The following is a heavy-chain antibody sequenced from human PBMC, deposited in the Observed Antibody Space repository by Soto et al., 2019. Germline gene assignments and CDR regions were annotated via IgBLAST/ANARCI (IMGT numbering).Heavy chain of an antibody. V-gene: IGHV3-23*01. J-gene: IGHJ4*02. Sequence: EVQLLESGGKLVQPGGSLTLSCAASGFTFSTYAMAWVRQAPGKGLEWVSGVSASGLNTDYADPVKGRLYISRDNSKXXXXXXXXXXXXXXXXXXYXXXXXXRRTSGYFFDYWGQGTPVTVSS. CDR1: GFTFSTYA. D-gene: IGHD1-1*01. CDR2: VSASGLNT. CDR3: XXXXXRRTSGYFFDY.